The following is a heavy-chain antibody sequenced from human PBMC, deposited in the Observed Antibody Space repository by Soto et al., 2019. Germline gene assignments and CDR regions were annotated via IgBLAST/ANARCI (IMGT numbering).Heavy chain of an antibody. V-gene: IGHV4-59*01. CDR2: IYYSGSI. J-gene: IGHJ6*02. CDR1: GGSISSYY. Sequence: SETLSLTCTVSGGSISSYYWSWIRQPPGKGLEWIGYIYYSGSINYNPSLKSRVTISVDTSKNQFSLKLSSVTAADTAVYYCARVPMLADYYYGMDVWGQGTTVTVSS. CDR3: ARVPMLADYYYGMDV. D-gene: IGHD2-8*01.